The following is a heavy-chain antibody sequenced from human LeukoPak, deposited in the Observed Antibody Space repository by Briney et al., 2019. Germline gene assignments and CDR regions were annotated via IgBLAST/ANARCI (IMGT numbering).Heavy chain of an antibody. CDR2: IYTSGST. CDR3: ARDPGYSSDYYYYMDV. J-gene: IGHJ6*03. D-gene: IGHD6-25*01. V-gene: IGHV4-4*07. Sequence: PSETQSLICTVSGGSISSYYWSWIRQPAGKGLEWIGRIYTSGSTNYNPSLKSRVTISVDKSKNQFSLKPSSVTAADTAVYYCARDPGYSSDYYYYMDVWGKRTTVTVSS. CDR1: GGSISSYY.